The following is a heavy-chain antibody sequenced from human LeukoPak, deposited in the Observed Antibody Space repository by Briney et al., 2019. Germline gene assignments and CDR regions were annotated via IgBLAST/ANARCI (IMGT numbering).Heavy chain of an antibody. CDR1: GYTFTGHY. J-gene: IGHJ4*02. Sequence: ASVKVSCKASGYTFTGHYMHWVRQAPGQGLEWMGWINPNSGGTNYAQKFQGRVTMTRDTSISTAYMELSRLRSDDTAMYYCTVWFGELTHWGQGTLVTVSS. CDR2: INPNSGGT. D-gene: IGHD3-10*01. CDR3: TVWFGELTH. V-gene: IGHV1-2*02.